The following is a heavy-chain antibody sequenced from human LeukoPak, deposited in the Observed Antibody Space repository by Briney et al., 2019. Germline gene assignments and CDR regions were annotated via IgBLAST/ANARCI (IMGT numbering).Heavy chain of an antibody. CDR1: GYTFTSYG. D-gene: IGHD4-17*01. J-gene: IGHJ4*02. Sequence: ASVKVYCKASGYTFTSYGISWVRQAPGQGLEWMGWISAYNGNTNYAQKLQGRVTMTTDTSTSTAYMELRSLRSEDTAVYYCARVKGDYNSYYFDYWGQGTLVTVSS. CDR3: ARVKGDYNSYYFDY. V-gene: IGHV1-18*01. CDR2: ISAYNGNT.